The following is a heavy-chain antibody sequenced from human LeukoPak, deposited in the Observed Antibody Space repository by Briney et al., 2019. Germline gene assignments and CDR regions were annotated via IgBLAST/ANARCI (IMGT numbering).Heavy chain of an antibody. D-gene: IGHD2-21*02. Sequence: PSETLSLTCTVSGGSISSYYWSWMRQPPGKGLEWIGYIYYSGSTNYNPSLKSRVTISVDASNNQFSLKLSSVTAADTAVYSCASSGRVVTASRSSFDIWGQGTMVTVSS. CDR3: ASSGRVVTASRSSFDI. V-gene: IGHV4-59*12. CDR2: IYYSGST. CDR1: GGSISSYY. J-gene: IGHJ3*02.